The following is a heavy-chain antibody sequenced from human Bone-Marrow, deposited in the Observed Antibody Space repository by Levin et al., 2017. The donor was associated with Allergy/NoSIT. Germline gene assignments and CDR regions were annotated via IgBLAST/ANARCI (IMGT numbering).Heavy chain of an antibody. CDR3: ARGNGGSLTQIDY. CDR1: GYTFTGYY. V-gene: IGHV1-2*04. D-gene: IGHD1-26*01. Sequence: ASVKVSCKASGYTFTGYYMHWVRQAPGQGLEWMGWINPNSGGTNYAQKFQGWVTMTRDTSISTAYMELSRLRSDDTAVYYCARGNGGSLTQIDYWGQGTLVTVSS. CDR2: INPNSGGT. J-gene: IGHJ4*02.